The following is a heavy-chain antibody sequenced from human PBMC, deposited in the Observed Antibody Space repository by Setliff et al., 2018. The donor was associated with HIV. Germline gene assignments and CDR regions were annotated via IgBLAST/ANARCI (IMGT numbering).Heavy chain of an antibody. D-gene: IGHD2-21*02. V-gene: IGHV3-48*04. J-gene: IGHJ3*02. CDR2: ITSGSDIV. Sequence: PGGSLRLSCAAYQFTFSSYYMNCGRQAPGNGLEWVSFITSGSDIVYYADSGKGRFTISRENARNSLYLQMNSLIAEDTAVYYCARRGSVVATAMRRPSRQNENAFDIWGQGTMVT. CDR3: ARRGSVVATAMRRPSRQNENAFDI. CDR1: QFTFSSYY.